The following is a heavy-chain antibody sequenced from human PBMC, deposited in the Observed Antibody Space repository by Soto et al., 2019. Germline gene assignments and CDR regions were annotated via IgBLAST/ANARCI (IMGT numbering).Heavy chain of an antibody. Sequence: EVQLLESGGGLVQPGGSLRLSCAASGFTFSSYAMSWVRQAPGKGLEWVSAISGSGGRTYYADSVKGRFTLSRDNSKNTLSLQRNGLRADDTAVYYCAKLMSYYYASSGYSFDYWGQGTLVTVSS. J-gene: IGHJ4*02. CDR2: ISGSGGRT. CDR3: AKLMSYYYASSGYSFDY. CDR1: GFTFSSYA. V-gene: IGHV3-23*01. D-gene: IGHD3-22*01.